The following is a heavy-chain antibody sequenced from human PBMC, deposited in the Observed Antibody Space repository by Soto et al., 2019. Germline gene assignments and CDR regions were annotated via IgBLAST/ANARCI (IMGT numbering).Heavy chain of an antibody. D-gene: IGHD1-26*01. V-gene: IGHV3-49*03. CDR3: TRARIVGAPDLPSFDY. CDR1: GFTFGDYA. CDR2: IRSKAYGGTT. J-gene: IGHJ4*02. Sequence: GGSLRLSCTASGFTFGDYAMSGFRQAPGKGLEWVGFIRSKAYGGTTEYAASVKGRFTISRDDCKSIAYLQMNSLKTEDTAVYYCTRARIVGAPDLPSFDYWGQGALVTVS.